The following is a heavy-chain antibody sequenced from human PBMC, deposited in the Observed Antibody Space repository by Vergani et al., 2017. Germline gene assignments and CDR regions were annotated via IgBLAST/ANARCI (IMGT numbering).Heavy chain of an antibody. V-gene: IGHV4-61*02. Sequence: QVQLQESGPGLVKPSQTLSLICSVSGDSITSSTYYWSWTRQPAGKGLEYIGRIYTTGSTNYKPSLKSRVTISVDTSKNQFSRNLSSVTAADTDMYYCARGYYGRGDNWGQGTLVTVSS. CDR2: IYTTGST. CDR1: GDSITSSTYY. J-gene: IGHJ4*02. CDR3: ARGYYGRGDN. D-gene: IGHD3-16*01.